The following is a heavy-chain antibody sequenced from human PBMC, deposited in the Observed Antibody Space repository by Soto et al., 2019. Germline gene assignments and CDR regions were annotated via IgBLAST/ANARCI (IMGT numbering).Heavy chain of an antibody. Sequence: QVQLVQSGAEVKKPGSSVKVSCKASGGTFSSYTISWVRQAPGQGLEWMGRIIPILGIANYAQKFQGRVTITGDKSTSTAYMELSSLRSEDTAVYYCASERSYCSSTSCYDGWFDPWGQGTLVTVSS. J-gene: IGHJ5*02. CDR1: GGTFSSYT. V-gene: IGHV1-69*02. CDR2: IIPILGIA. D-gene: IGHD2-2*01. CDR3: ASERSYCSSTSCYDGWFDP.